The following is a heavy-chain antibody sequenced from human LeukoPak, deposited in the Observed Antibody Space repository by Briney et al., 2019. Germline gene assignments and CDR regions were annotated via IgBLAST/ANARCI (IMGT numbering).Heavy chain of an antibody. J-gene: IGHJ6*03. CDR1: GYTFTGYY. Sequence: ASVKVSCKASGYTFTGYYMHWVRQAPGQGLEWMGWINPNSGGTNYAQKFQGRVTMTRDTSISTAYMELSRLRSDDTAVYYCARDRDSSSWSTSLPRYYMDVWGKGTTVTVSS. CDR3: ARDRDSSSWSTSLPRYYMDV. CDR2: INPNSGGT. V-gene: IGHV1-2*02. D-gene: IGHD6-13*01.